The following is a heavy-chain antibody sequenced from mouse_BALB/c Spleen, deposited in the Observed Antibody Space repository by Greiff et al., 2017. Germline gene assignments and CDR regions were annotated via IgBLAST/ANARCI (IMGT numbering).Heavy chain of an antibody. CDR2: IRNKANGYTT. CDR3: ARDGGDYYEASWFAY. D-gene: IGHD1-1*01. V-gene: IGHV7-3*02. CDR1: GFTFTDYY. J-gene: IGHJ3*01. Sequence: EVQGVESGGGLVQPGGSLRLSCATSGFTFTDYYMSWVRQPPGKALEWLGFIRNKANGYTTAYSASVKGRFTISRDNSQSILYLQMNTLRAEDSATYYCARDGGDYYEASWFAYWGQGTLVTVSA.